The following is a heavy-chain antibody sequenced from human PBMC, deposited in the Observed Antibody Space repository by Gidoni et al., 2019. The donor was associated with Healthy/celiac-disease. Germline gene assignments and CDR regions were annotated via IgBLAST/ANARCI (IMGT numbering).Heavy chain of an antibody. CDR1: GCTRRSCA. D-gene: IGHD7-27*01. CDR2: ISGRGGST. V-gene: IGHV3-23*01. CDR3: AKGLGLKLTYCFDY. Sequence: EVQRLVSGGGLVRPGGDRRLSGAGAGCTRRSCAMSWVRQAPGKELEWVSAISGRGGSTYYADSVKGRFTISRDNSKNTLYLQMNSLRAEDTAVYYCAKGLGLKLTYCFDYWGQGTLVTVSS. J-gene: IGHJ4*02.